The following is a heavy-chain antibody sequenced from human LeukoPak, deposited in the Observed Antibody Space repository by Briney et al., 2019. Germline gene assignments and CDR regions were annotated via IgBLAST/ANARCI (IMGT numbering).Heavy chain of an antibody. D-gene: IGHD2-15*01. CDR1: GGSFSGYY. Sequence: SETLSLTCAVYGGSFSGYYWSWIRQPPGKGLEWIGEINHSGSTNYNPSLKSRVTISVDTSKNQFSLKLNSVTAADTAVYYCARGPYCSGGSCYSSYYYYYGMDVWGKGTTVTVSS. J-gene: IGHJ6*04. CDR3: ARGPYCSGGSCYSSYYYYYGMDV. V-gene: IGHV4-34*01. CDR2: INHSGST.